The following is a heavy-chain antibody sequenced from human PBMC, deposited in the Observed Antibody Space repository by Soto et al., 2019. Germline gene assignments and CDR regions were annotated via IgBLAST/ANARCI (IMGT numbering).Heavy chain of an antibody. CDR1: GASLTGSSY. CDR3: ARGMTPPGAPAWYYFDS. V-gene: IGHV4-4*07. J-gene: IGHJ4*02. D-gene: IGHD2-8*02. Sequence: QSLTCTVSGASLTGSSYWSWIRQPAGMGLEWIGRFSLSGTTSYNPSLRSRVTMSADVSKNQFSLRLTSVTAADTALYYCARGMTPPGAPAWYYFDSWGQGTLGTV. CDR2: FSLSGTT.